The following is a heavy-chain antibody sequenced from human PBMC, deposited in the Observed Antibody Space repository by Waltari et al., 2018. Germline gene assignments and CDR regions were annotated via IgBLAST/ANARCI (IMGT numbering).Heavy chain of an antibody. CDR2: VLSTGNT. V-gene: IGHV4-4*02. Sequence: QLQLQESGPGLVKPSGTLSLSCAVSGDSVTRPNWGSWVRQSPQRGLEWMGQVLSTGNTNSSPAFARRVTMSLDAANNQCSLKVTSATAADTAVYYCARDRGRGLYLDAWGPGTLVTVSP. CDR3: ARDRGRGLYLDA. D-gene: IGHD2-15*01. J-gene: IGHJ5*02. CDR1: GDSVTRPNW.